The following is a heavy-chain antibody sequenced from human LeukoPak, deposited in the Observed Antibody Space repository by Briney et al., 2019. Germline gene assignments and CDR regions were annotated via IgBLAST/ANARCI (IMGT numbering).Heavy chain of an antibody. CDR2: IYYTGTT. Sequence: SETLSLTCTVSGGAISNSIYQWGWIRQPPGKGLEWIGNIYYTGTTSSNPSLKSRATISVDTSKNQFSLRLSSVTAADTAVYYCAFRSSIFASQNFWGQGTLVTVSS. D-gene: IGHD3-3*01. CDR1: GGAISNSIYQ. J-gene: IGHJ4*02. V-gene: IGHV4-39*01. CDR3: AFRSSIFASQNF.